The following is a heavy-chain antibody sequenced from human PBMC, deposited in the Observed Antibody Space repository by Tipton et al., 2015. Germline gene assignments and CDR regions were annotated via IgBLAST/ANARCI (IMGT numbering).Heavy chain of an antibody. CDR2: ISYTDTT. CDR1: GGSVSSGNYY. Sequence: GLVKPSESLSLTCNVSGGSVSSGNYYWSWIRQPPGKALEWIGYISYTDTTHYNPSLKSRVTISLDSSKNQFSLTLNSVAAADTAVYYCAREAVARYYYGMDVWGQGTTVTVSS. J-gene: IGHJ6*02. CDR3: AREAVARYYYGMDV. V-gene: IGHV4-61*01. D-gene: IGHD6-19*01.